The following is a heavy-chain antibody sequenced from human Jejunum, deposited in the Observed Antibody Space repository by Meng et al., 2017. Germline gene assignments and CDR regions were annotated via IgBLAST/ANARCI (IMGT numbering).Heavy chain of an antibody. CDR1: GNPLVTSF. CDR2: MSASGGDT. CDR3: VTDSHGYGDGGY. V-gene: IGHV1-46*01. Sequence: GGRVGAAGTSVKVSCKASGNPLVTSFRSWVLQALGQGPGRLGVMSASGGDTNHAHNFQGRVTMTRATSTSTAYMELSSLISDDTAVYYCVTDSHGYGDGGYWGQGTLVTVSS. J-gene: IGHJ4*02. D-gene: IGHD4-17*01.